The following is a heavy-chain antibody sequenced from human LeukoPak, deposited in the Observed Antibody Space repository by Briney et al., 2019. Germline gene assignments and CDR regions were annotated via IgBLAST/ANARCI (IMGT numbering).Heavy chain of an antibody. CDR3: AKLRIVVVPAASDY. D-gene: IGHD2-2*01. V-gene: IGHV3-23*01. J-gene: IGHJ4*02. CDR2: ISGSGGST. CDR1: GFTFSSYA. Sequence: PGGSLRLSCAASGFTFSSYAMSWVRQAPGKGLEWVSAISGSGGSTYYADSVKGRFTISRDNSKNTLYLQMSSLRAEDTAVYYCAKLRIVVVPAASDYWGQGTLVTVSS.